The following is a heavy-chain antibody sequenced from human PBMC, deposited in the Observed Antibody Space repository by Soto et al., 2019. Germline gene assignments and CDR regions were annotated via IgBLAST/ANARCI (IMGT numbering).Heavy chain of an antibody. CDR3: ARDNIAVDHDAFEI. J-gene: IGHJ3*02. CDR1: GGTFNTFA. V-gene: IGHV1-69*01. CDR2: IIPMFGTA. D-gene: IGHD6-19*01. Sequence: QVQLVQSGAEVKKPGSSVKVSCMASGGTFNTFAISWVRQAPGQGLECMGGIIPMFGTAHYAQKFQGRVTITADESTRTVYMELSSLRSEDTAVYYCARDNIAVDHDAFEIWGQGTMVSVSS.